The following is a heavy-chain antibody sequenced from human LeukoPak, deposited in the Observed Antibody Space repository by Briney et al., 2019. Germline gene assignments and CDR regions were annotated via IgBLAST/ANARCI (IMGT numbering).Heavy chain of an antibody. CDR1: GFTFGSYS. Sequence: GGSLRLSCAASGFTFGSYSMNWVRQAPGKGLEWVSSISSGSSYIYYADSVKGRFTISRDNAKNSLYLQMNSLRAEDTAVYYCARVGGFGELLPYAFDIWGQGTMVTVSS. J-gene: IGHJ3*02. V-gene: IGHV3-21*01. D-gene: IGHD3-10*01. CDR2: ISSGSSYI. CDR3: ARVGGFGELLPYAFDI.